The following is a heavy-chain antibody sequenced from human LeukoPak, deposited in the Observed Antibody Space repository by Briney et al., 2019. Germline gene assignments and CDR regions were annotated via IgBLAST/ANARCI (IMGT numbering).Heavy chain of an antibody. J-gene: IGHJ4*02. V-gene: IGHV4-39*01. Sequence: SETLSLTCTVSGGSISSSSYYWGWIRQPPGKGLEWIGSIYYSGSTYYNPSLKSRITISVDTSKNQFSLKLSSVTAADTAVYYCASGKADFWSGYYRFDYWGQGTLVTVSS. CDR2: IYYSGST. CDR3: ASGKADFWSGYYRFDY. CDR1: GGSISSSSYY. D-gene: IGHD3-3*01.